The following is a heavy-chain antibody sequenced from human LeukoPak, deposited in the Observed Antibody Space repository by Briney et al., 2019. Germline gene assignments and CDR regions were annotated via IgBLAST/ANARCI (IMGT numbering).Heavy chain of an antibody. CDR1: GFTVNTYS. Sequence: GGSLRLSCVASGFTVNTYSMHWVRQAPGKGLEWVAVISYDGSNKYYADSVKGRFTISRDNSKNTLYLQMNSLRAEDTAVYYCAKTNYLYYYGSGTNGALFDYWGQGTLVTVSS. CDR2: ISYDGSNK. CDR3: AKTNYLYYYGSGTNGALFDY. V-gene: IGHV3-30*04. D-gene: IGHD3-10*01. J-gene: IGHJ4*02.